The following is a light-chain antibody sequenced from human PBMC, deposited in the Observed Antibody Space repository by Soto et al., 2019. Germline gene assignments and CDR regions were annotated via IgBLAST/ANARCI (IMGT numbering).Light chain of an antibody. V-gene: IGLV2-8*01. CDR2: EVN. CDR1: SSDVGGYNY. J-gene: IGLJ1*01. Sequence: QSALTQPPSASGSPGQSVTISCTGTSSDVGGYNYVSWYQQNPGKVPKLMIYEVNKRPSGVPDRFSGSKSGNTASLTVSGLHAEDEAYYYCTSYAGGNNVFGTGTKLTVL. CDR3: TSYAGGNNV.